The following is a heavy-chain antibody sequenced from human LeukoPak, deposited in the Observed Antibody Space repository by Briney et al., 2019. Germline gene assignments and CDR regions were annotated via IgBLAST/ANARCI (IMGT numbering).Heavy chain of an antibody. CDR3: ARAPGIAYFDY. CDR2: IYSGGST. V-gene: IGHV3-66*01. CDR1: GFTVSSNY. J-gene: IGHJ4*02. D-gene: IGHD6-13*01. Sequence: GGSLRLSCAASGFTVSSNYMSWVRQAPGKGLEWVSVIYSGGSTYYADSVKGRFTISRDNSKNTLYLQMNSLRAEDTAVYYCARAPGIAYFDYWGQGTPVTVSS.